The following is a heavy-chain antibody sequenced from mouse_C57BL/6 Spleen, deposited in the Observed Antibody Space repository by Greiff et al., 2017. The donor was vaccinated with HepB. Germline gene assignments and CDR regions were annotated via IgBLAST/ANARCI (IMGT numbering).Heavy chain of an antibody. J-gene: IGHJ2*01. D-gene: IGHD4-1*01. V-gene: IGHV1-82*01. CDR1: GYAFSSSW. Sequence: QVQLQQSGPELVKPGASVKISCKASGYAFSSSWMNWVKQRPGKGLEWIGRIYPGDGDTNYNGKFKGKATLTADKSSSTAYMQLSSLTSEDSAVYFCALLLGSDYWGQGTTLTVSS. CDR2: IYPGDGDT. CDR3: ALLLGSDY.